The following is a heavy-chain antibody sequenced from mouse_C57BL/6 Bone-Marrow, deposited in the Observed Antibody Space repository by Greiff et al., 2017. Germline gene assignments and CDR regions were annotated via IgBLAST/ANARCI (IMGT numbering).Heavy chain of an antibody. D-gene: IGHD1-1*01. CDR3: ARRYSSSSFGY. J-gene: IGHJ3*01. Sequence: QVQLQQPGAELVRPGSSVKLSCKASGYTFTSYWMDWVKQRPGQGLEWIGNIYPSDSETHYNQKFKDKATLTVDKSSSTADMQLSSLTSEDSAVYYCARRYSSSSFGYWGQGTLVTVSA. CDR2: IYPSDSET. CDR1: GYTFTSYW. V-gene: IGHV1-61*01.